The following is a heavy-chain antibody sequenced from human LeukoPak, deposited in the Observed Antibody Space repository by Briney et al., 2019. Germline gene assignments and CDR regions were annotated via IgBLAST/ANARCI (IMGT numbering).Heavy chain of an antibody. D-gene: IGHD3-10*01. J-gene: IGHJ3*02. V-gene: IGHV2-5*02. CDR3: AHRSAAGSGSYDAFDI. Sequence: ESGPTLVKPTQTLTLTCTFSGFSISTSGVGVGWIRQPPGKALEWLALIYWDDDKRYSPSLKSRLTITKDTSKNQVVLTMTNMDPVDTATYYCAHRSAAGSGSYDAFDIWGQGTMVTVSS. CDR2: IYWDDDK. CDR1: GFSISTSGVG.